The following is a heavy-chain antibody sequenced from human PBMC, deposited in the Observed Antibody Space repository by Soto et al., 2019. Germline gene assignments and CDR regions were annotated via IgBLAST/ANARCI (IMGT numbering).Heavy chain of an antibody. D-gene: IGHD1-1*01. J-gene: IGHJ4*02. CDR3: ANPIPKTGTTFGF. CDR1: GGSISSYY. V-gene: IGHV4-59*12. Sequence: PSETLSLTCTVSGGSISSYYWSWIRQPPGKGLEWIGYIYYSGDDTFYADSMKGRFTISRDNSKDTLYLQINSLRAEDTAVYYCANPIPKTGTTFGFWGQGTLVTVSS. CDR2: IYYSGDDT.